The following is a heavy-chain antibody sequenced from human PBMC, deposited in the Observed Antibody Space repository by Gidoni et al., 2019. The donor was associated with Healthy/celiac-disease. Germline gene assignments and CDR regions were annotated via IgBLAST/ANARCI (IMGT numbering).Heavy chain of an antibody. Sequence: QLQLQESGPGLVKPSETLSLTCTVSGGSISSSSYSWGWIRQPPGKGLEWSGGIYYSGSTYYNPALKSRVTISVDTSKNQFSLKLSSVTAADTAVYYCARHIGAYRADAFDTWGQGTMVTVSS. CDR1: GGSISSSSYS. J-gene: IGHJ3*02. CDR2: IYYSGST. CDR3: ARHIGAYRADAFDT. V-gene: IGHV4-39*01. D-gene: IGHD2-21*01.